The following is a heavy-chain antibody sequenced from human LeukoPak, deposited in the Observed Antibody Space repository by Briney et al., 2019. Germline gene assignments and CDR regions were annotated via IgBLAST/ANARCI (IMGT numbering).Heavy chain of an antibody. J-gene: IGHJ5*02. CDR1: GFSFSNYG. CDR2: MQFDGRDI. D-gene: IGHD1-26*01. V-gene: IGHV3-30*02. Sequence: PGGSLRLSCVASGFSFSNYGTHWVRQAPGKGLEWVTFMQFDGRDIFYADSVKGRFTISRDNSKNTVYLQMNSLRSEDTAVYFCAQDIPMEQVPGLGPGSWGQGTLVTVSS. CDR3: AQDIPMEQVPGLGPGS.